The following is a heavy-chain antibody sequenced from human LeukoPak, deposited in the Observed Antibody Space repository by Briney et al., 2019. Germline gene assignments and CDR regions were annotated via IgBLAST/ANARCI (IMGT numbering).Heavy chain of an antibody. CDR3: AREVVRGVIRNFDL. J-gene: IGHJ2*01. CDR2: IDYSGST. Sequence: KTSETLSLTCTVPGGSISSYYWRWIREPPGKGLERIGYIDYSGSTIQNPSLKSRVTISVNTSKNQFSLQLTSVTAADTAVYYCAREVVRGVIRNFDLWGRGTLVTVSS. CDR1: GGSISSYY. V-gene: IGHV4-59*01. D-gene: IGHD3-10*01.